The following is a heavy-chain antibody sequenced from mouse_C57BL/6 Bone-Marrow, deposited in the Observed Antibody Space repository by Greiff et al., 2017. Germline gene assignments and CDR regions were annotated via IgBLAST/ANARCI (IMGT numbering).Heavy chain of an antibody. CDR3: ARSDCDDDFDV. Sequence: QVQLLQPGAELVKPGASVKMSCKASGYTFTSYWITWVKQRPGQGLEWIGTIYPGGGCTNYNEKFKSRATLTVDTACSTGYMQLSSLTSEDSAVYYCARSDCDDDFDVWGTGTTVTVSA. J-gene: IGHJ1*03. V-gene: IGHV1-55*01. CDR2: IYPGGGCT. D-gene: IGHD2-13*01. CDR1: GYTFTSYW.